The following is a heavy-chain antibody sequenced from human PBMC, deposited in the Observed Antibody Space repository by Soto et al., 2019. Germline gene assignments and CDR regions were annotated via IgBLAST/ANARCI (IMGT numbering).Heavy chain of an antibody. V-gene: IGHV4-34*01. J-gene: IGHJ5*02. CDR1: GGSFRGDY. Sequence: PSETLSLTCAVYGGSFRGDYWSWIRQPPGTGLEWIGEINHSGSNNYNPSLKSRVTISVDTSKNQFSLKLRSVTAADTAVYYCARIPPEDSSSWYRWFDPWGQGTLVTVSS. D-gene: IGHD6-13*01. CDR3: ARIPPEDSSSWYRWFDP. CDR2: INHSGSN.